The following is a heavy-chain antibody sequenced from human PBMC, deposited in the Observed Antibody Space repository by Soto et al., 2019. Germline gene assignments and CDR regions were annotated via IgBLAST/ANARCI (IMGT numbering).Heavy chain of an antibody. CDR2: IERDDDDK. CDR3: ARSIRGPRRFNGMDV. Sequence: SGPTLVNPTETLTLTCTFSGFSLTSPGMCVGWIRQPPGKALEWLALIERDDDDKYYSTSLKTRLTISKDTRKNQVVLTMANMDPADTGTYYCARSIRGPRRFNGMDVWGQGTTVTVSS. CDR1: GFSLTSPGMC. V-gene: IGHV2-70*13. J-gene: IGHJ6*02. D-gene: IGHD1-20*01.